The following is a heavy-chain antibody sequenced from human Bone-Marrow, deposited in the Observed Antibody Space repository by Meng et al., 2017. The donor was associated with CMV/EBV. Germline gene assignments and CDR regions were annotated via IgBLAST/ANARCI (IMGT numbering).Heavy chain of an antibody. CDR1: GGSISSYY. Sequence: SETLSLTCTVSGGSISSYYWSWIRQPPGKGLEWIGYIYYSGSTNYNPSLKSRVTISVDTSKTQFSLKLSSVTAADTAVYYCARGRRVTRYRGNYFDYWGQGTLVTVSS. V-gene: IGHV4-59*01. CDR2: IYYSGST. J-gene: IGHJ4*02. CDR3: ARGRRVTRYRGNYFDY. D-gene: IGHD4-11*01.